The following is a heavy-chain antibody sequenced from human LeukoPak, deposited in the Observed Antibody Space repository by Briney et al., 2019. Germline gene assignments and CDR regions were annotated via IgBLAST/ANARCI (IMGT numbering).Heavy chain of an antibody. Sequence: GGSLRLSCAASGFTVSSNYMSWVRQAPGKGLEWVSVIYSGGSTYYADSVKGRFTISRDNAKNSLYLQMNSLRAEDTAVYFCARDPIPTGELAHYFDYWGQGTLVTVSS. CDR2: IYSGGST. V-gene: IGHV3-53*01. CDR1: GFTVSSNY. CDR3: ARDPIPTGELAHYFDY. D-gene: IGHD1-26*01. J-gene: IGHJ4*02.